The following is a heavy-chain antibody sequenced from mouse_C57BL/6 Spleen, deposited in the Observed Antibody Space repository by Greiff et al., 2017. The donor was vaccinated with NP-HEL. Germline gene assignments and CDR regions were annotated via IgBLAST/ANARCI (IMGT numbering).Heavy chain of an antibody. CDR3: ARRSYDYDVGYFDV. J-gene: IGHJ1*03. CDR2: ISSGSSTI. Sequence: EVMLVESGGGLVKPGGSLKLSCAASGFTFSDYGMHWVRQAPEKGLEWVAYISSGSSTIYYADTVKGRFTISRDNAKNTLFLQMTSLRSEDTAMYYCARRSYDYDVGYFDVWGTGTTVTVSS. CDR1: GFTFSDYG. V-gene: IGHV5-17*01. D-gene: IGHD2-4*01.